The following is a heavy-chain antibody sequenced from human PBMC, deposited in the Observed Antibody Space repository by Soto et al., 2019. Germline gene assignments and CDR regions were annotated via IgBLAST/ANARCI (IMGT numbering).Heavy chain of an antibody. D-gene: IGHD3-10*01. V-gene: IGHV3-15*01. CDR1: GFTFSNAW. CDR2: IKSKTDGGTT. Sequence: PGGSLRLSCAASGFTFSNAWMSWVRQAPGKGLEWVGRIKSKTDGGTTDYAAPVKGRFTISRDDSKNTLYLQMNSLKTEDTAVYYCTTGSQLLTYYYYGMDVWGQGTTVTVSS. CDR3: TTGSQLLTYYYYGMDV. J-gene: IGHJ6*02.